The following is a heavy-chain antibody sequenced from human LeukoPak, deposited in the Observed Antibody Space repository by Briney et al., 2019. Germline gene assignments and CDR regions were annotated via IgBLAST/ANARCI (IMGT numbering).Heavy chain of an antibody. J-gene: IGHJ4*02. CDR2: IYHSGNT. D-gene: IGHD2-2*01. CDR3: ARTRYCSGTTCFSPELFDS. CDR1: GYSISSGYH. V-gene: IGHV4-38-2*01. Sequence: SETLSLTCAVSGYSISSGYHWGWIRQSPVKGLEWIGSIYHSGNTYYNPSLRSRVTISVDTSMNQFSLKLTSVTAADTAVYYCARTRYCSGTTCFSPELFDSWGQGTLVTVSS.